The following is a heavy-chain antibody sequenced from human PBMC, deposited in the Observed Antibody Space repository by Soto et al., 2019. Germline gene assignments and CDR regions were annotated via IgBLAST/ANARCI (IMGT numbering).Heavy chain of an antibody. V-gene: IGHV3-23*01. CDR1: GFTFSSYA. CDR3: FLSEELLWFGELFYSAFDI. J-gene: IGHJ3*02. D-gene: IGHD3-10*01. CDR2: ISGSGGST. Sequence: GGSLRLSCAASGFTFSSYAMSWVRQAPGKGLEWVSAISGSGGSTYYADSVKGRFTISRDNSKNTLYLQMNSLRAEDTAVYYCFLSEELLWFGELFYSAFDIWGKGKMFTVPS.